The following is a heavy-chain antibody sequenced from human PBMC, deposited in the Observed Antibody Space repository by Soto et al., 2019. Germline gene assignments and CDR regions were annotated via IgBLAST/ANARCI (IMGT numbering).Heavy chain of an antibody. V-gene: IGHV1-69*13. CDR1: GGTFSSYS. J-gene: IGHJ4*02. CDR3: ARDGGRHSGGIDY. D-gene: IGHD1-26*01. Sequence: SVKVSCKASGGTFSSYSINWVRQAPGQGLEWMGEIIPIFGTANYAQKFQGRVTITADESTSTAYMELSSLRSEDTAVYYCARDGGRHSGGIDYWGQGTLVTVS. CDR2: IIPIFGTA.